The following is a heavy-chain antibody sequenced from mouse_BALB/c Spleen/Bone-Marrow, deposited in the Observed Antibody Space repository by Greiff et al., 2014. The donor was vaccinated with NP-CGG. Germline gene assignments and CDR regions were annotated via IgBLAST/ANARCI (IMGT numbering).Heavy chain of an antibody. D-gene: IGHD2-1*01. J-gene: IGHJ3*01. CDR3: AREDGNHVGFAY. V-gene: IGHV1-9*01. CDR1: GYTFSSYW. CDR2: ILPGSGST. Sequence: VHLVESGAELMKPGASVKISCKATGYTFSSYWIEWVKQRPGHGLEWIGEILPGSGSTNYNEKFKGKATFTADTSSNTAYMQLSSQTSEDSAVYYCAREDGNHVGFAYWGQGTLVTVSA.